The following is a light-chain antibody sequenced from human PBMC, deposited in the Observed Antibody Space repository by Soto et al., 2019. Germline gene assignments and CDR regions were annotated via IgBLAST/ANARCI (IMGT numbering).Light chain of an antibody. CDR1: SSDVGGYNY. CDR3: SPYTSSSTLSTYV. CDR2: DVS. V-gene: IGLV2-14*03. J-gene: IGLJ1*01. Sequence: QSVLAQPVSVSVSPGQSITISCTGTSSDVGGYNYVSWYQHHPGKAPKLMIYDVSNRPSGVSNRFSGSKSGNTASLIISGLQAEDEADYYCSPYTSSSTLSTYVFGTGTKVTVL.